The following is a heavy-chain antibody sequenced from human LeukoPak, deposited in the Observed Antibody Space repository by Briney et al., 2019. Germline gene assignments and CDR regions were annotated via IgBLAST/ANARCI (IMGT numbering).Heavy chain of an antibody. J-gene: IGHJ4*02. CDR1: GYSISSGYY. V-gene: IGHV4-38-2*01. Sequence: SETLSHTCAVSGYSISSGYYWGWIRQPPGKGLAWIGSIYHSGSTYYNPSLKSRVTISVDTSKNQFSLKLSSVTAADTAVYYCARQVVVPAAIPYYFDYWGQGTLVTVSS. CDR2: IYHSGST. CDR3: ARQVVVPAAIPYYFDY. D-gene: IGHD2-2*02.